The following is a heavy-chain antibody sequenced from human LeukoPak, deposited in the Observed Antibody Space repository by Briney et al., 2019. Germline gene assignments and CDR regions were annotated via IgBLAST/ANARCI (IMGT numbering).Heavy chain of an antibody. D-gene: IGHD5-12*01. V-gene: IGHV3-48*03. Sequence: QSGGSLRLSCAASGFTFSSYEMNWVRQAPGKGLEWVSYISSSGSTIYYADSVKGRFTISRDNAKNSLYLQMNSLRAEDTAVYHCAKKHRPYSGYEPVDYWGQGTLVTVSS. CDR2: ISSSGSTI. CDR3: AKKHRPYSGYEPVDY. J-gene: IGHJ4*02. CDR1: GFTFSSYE.